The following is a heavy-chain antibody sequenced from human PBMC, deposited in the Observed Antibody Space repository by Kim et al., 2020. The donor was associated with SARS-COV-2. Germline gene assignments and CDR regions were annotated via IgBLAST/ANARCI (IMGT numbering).Heavy chain of an antibody. CDR2: SQWFN. Sequence: SQWFNDYAASVKSRIPISPDTSKNQFSLQLNSVTPDDAAVYYCAEGYGMHVWGQGTTVTVSS. CDR3: AEGYGMHV. J-gene: IGHJ6*02. V-gene: IGHV6-1*01.